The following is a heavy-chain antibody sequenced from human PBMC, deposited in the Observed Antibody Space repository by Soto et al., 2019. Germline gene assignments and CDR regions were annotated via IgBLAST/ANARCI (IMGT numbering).Heavy chain of an antibody. Sequence: QVQLVQSGAEVKKPGSSVKVSCKASGGSFTGHVISWVRQAPGQGLEWMGGIIPICGTVNYAQKFQGRVTITADESTSTAYMELSSLRSEDTAVYYCARENSIASLSYYYGMDVWGQGTTVTVSS. J-gene: IGHJ6*02. CDR3: ARENSIASLSYYYGMDV. CDR2: IIPICGTV. D-gene: IGHD6-6*01. CDR1: GGSFTGHV. V-gene: IGHV1-69*01.